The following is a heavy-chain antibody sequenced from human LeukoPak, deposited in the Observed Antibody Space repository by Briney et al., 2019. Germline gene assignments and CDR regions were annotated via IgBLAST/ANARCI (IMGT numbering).Heavy chain of an antibody. V-gene: IGHV4-4*07. J-gene: IGHJ6*03. CDR1: GAPINSYY. CDR3: ARDGDCSGDSCYYIDV. D-gene: IGHD2-15*01. Sequence: PSETLSLTCDVSGAPINSYYWSWFRQPAGKGLEWIGRIYTTENTNYNPSLKSRVTISVDKSNNQFSLRLTSVTAADTGVYYCARDGDCSGDSCYYIDVWGKGTTVIVSS. CDR2: IYTTENT.